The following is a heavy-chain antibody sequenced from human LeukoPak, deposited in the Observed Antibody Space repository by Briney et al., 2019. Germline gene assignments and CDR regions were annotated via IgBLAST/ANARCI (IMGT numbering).Heavy chain of an antibody. Sequence: PSETLSLTCTVSGGSISSSSYYWSWIRQPPGKGLEWIGEINHSGSTNYNPSLKSRVTISVDTSKNQFSLKLSSVTAADTAVYYCARSSYFGVYYYGSGSSNYFDYWGQGTLVTVSS. CDR2: INHSGST. J-gene: IGHJ4*02. D-gene: IGHD3-10*01. CDR1: GGSISSSSYY. CDR3: ARSSYFGVYYYGSGSSNYFDY. V-gene: IGHV4-39*07.